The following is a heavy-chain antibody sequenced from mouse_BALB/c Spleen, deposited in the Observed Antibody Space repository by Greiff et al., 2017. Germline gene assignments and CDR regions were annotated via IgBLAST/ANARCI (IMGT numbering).Heavy chain of an antibody. D-gene: IGHD4-1*01. V-gene: IGHV14-1*02. J-gene: IGHJ3*01. CDR3: APWGAWFAY. CDR1: GFNIKDYY. CDR2: IDPENGNT. Sequence: AQLQQSGAELVRPGALVKLSCKASGFNIKDYYMHWVKQRPEQGLEWIGWIDPENGNTIYDPKFQGKASITADTSSNTAYLQLSSLTSEDTAVYYCAPWGAWFAYWGQGTLVTVSA.